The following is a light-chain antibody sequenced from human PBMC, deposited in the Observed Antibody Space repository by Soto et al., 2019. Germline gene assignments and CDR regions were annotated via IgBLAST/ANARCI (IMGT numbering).Light chain of an antibody. Sequence: DIQMTQSPSSLSVSIGDRVTITCRASQSISTYLNWYEQKPGKAPNLLIYGASTLQSGVPSRFSGGGSGTYFTRTISGLQPEDFGSYYCQQSYTSPVTVGGGTKVEIK. V-gene: IGKV1-39*01. J-gene: IGKJ4*01. CDR2: GAS. CDR3: QQSYTSPVT. CDR1: QSISTY.